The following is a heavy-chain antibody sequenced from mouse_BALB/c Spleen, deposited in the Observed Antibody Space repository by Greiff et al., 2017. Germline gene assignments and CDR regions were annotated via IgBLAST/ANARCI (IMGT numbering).Heavy chain of an antibody. CDR3: TRALGYFDY. V-gene: IGHV1S81*02. Sequence: QVQLKESGAALVKPGASVKLSCKASGYTFTSYYMYLVKQRPGQGLAWIGEINPSNGGTNFNEKFKSKATLTVDKSSSTAYMQLSSLTSEDSAVYYCTRALGYFDYWGQGTTLTVSS. CDR2: INPSNGGT. J-gene: IGHJ2*01. CDR1: GYTFTSYY.